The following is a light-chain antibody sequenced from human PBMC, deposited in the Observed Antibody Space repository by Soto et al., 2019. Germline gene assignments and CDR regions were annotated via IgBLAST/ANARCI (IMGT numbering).Light chain of an antibody. J-gene: IGLJ3*02. CDR1: RSNIGRNT. V-gene: IGLV1-44*01. CDR2: SDN. Sequence: QSVLTQPPSASGTPGQTVTISCSGVRSNIGRNTVNWFQHLPGTAPKLLIYSDNHRPSGVPDRFSGSKSGASASLAISGLHSEDEADYYCTTWYEGLNGWVFGGGTKLTVL. CDR3: TTWYEGLNGWV.